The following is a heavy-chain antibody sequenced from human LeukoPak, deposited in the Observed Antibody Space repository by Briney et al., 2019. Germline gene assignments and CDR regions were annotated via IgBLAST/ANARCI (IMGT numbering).Heavy chain of an antibody. V-gene: IGHV4-38-2*02. D-gene: IGHD3-10*01. CDR2: IYHSGST. Sequence: SETLSLTCTVSGYSIGSGYYWGWIRQPPGKGLEWIGSIYHSGSTYYNPSLKSRVTISVDTSKNQFSLKLSSVTAADTAVYYCARTRYYYNSRSYGAPYYFDYWGQGTLVTVSS. CDR3: ARTRYYYNSRSYGAPYYFDY. J-gene: IGHJ4*02. CDR1: GYSIGSGYY.